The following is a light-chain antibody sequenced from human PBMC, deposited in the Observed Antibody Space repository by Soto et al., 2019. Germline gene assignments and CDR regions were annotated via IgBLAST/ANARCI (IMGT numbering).Light chain of an antibody. J-gene: IGLJ3*02. Sequence: QSALTQPASVSGSPGQSITISCTGTSSDVGGYNYVSWYQQHPGKAPKLMIYEVSNRPSGVSNRFSGSKSGNTAFLTIAGLQAEDEADYYCSSYTRSSTSIGYSAEGPSFHWVFGGGTKLTVL. CDR3: SSYTRSSTSIGYSAEGPSFHWV. CDR2: EVS. V-gene: IGLV2-14*01. CDR1: SSDVGGYNY.